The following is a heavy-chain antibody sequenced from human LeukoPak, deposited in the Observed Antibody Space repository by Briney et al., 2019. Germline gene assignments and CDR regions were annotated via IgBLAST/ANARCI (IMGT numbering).Heavy chain of an antibody. CDR1: GFTFSSYW. CDR2: IKQDGSEK. V-gene: IGHV3-7*01. D-gene: IGHD2-2*01. Sequence: GGSLRLSCAAPGFTFSSYWMSWVRQAPGKGLEWVANIKQDGSEKYYVDSVKGRFTISRDNAKNSLYLQMDSLRAEDTAVYYCARSCSSTSCYAVWFDPWGQGTLVTVSS. CDR3: ARSCSSTSCYAVWFDP. J-gene: IGHJ5*02.